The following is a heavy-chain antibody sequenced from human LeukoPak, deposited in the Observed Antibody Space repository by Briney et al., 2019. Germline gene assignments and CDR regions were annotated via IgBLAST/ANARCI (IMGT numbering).Heavy chain of an antibody. CDR1: GASISPHY. CDR3: TRERSTVTFDY. V-gene: IGHV4-59*11. D-gene: IGHD4-17*01. CDR2: AYYNGLT. J-gene: IGHJ4*02. Sequence: PSETLSLTCTVSGASISPHYWTWIRQAPGRGLEWIGYAYYNGLTSYNASLRSRLILSVDTARNQVSLKLTSVTAADTAVYYCTRERSTVTFDYWGQGTLVTVSS.